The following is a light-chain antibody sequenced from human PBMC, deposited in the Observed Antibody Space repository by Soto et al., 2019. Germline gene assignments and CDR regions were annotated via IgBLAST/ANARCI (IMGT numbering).Light chain of an antibody. CDR3: QQANSFPIT. Sequence: DIQMTQSPSSVSASVGDRVTITCRASQGHSSWLAWYQQKPGKAPKLLIYGESSLQSGVPSRFSGSGSGTDFTLTISSLQPEDFATYYCQQANSFPITFGQGTRLEIK. V-gene: IGKV1-12*01. CDR1: QGHSSW. CDR2: GES. J-gene: IGKJ5*01.